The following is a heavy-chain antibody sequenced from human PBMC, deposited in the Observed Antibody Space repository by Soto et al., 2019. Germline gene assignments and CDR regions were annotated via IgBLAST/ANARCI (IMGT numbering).Heavy chain of an antibody. D-gene: IGHD6-19*01. CDR3: ARSETAGHKGFDI. CDR1: GGTFSSSA. J-gene: IGHJ3*02. Sequence: SVKVSCKASGGTFSSSAINWLRQAPGQGPEWMGGIIPTFGTSNYIPKLRGRVTITADTSTNTAYMEVSSLTSGDTAMYYCARSETAGHKGFDIWGQGTIVTVSS. V-gene: IGHV1-69*06. CDR2: IIPTFGTS.